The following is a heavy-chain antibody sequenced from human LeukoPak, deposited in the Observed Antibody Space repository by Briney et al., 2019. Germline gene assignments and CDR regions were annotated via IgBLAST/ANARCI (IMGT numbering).Heavy chain of an antibody. Sequence: ASVKVSCKASGGTFSSYAISWVRQAPGQGLEWMGGIIPIFGTANYAQKFQGRVTITADESTSTAYMELSSLRAEDTAVYYCAKRSSRIAIDYWGQGTLVTVSS. CDR1: GGTFSSYA. CDR2: IIPIFGTA. J-gene: IGHJ4*02. CDR3: AKRSSRIAIDY. V-gene: IGHV1-69*13. D-gene: IGHD6-13*01.